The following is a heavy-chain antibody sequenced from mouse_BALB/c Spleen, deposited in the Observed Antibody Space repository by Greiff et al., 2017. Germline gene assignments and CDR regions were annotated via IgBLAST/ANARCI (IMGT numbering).Heavy chain of an antibody. CDR1: GYTFSSYW. V-gene: IGHV1-9*01. Sequence: VKLQESGAELMKPGASVKISCKATGYTFSSYWIEWVKQRPGHGLEWIGEILPGSGSTNYNEKFKGKATFTADTSSNTAYMQLSSLTSEDSAVYYCARSNDYRFWFAYWGQGTLVTVSA. D-gene: IGHD2-4*01. J-gene: IGHJ3*01. CDR2: ILPGSGST. CDR3: ARSNDYRFWFAY.